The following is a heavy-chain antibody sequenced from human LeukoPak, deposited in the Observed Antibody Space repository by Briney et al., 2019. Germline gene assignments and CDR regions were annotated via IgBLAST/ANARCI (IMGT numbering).Heavy chain of an antibody. V-gene: IGHV3-23*01. CDR2: ITNNGATT. CDR1: GFTFSSNS. D-gene: IGHD3-10*01. Sequence: GGSLRLSCAASGFTFSSNSMNWVRQAPGRGLEWVSVITNNGATTYCADSVKGRFTISRDNSKNMLYLQMNSLRAEDTAVYYCAKDWGYGSGTYYPHWGQGTLVTVSS. CDR3: AKDWGYGSGTYYPH. J-gene: IGHJ4*02.